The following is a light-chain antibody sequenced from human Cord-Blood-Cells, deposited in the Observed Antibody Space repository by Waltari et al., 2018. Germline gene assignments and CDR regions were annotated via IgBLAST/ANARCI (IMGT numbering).Light chain of an antibody. V-gene: IGLV2-8*01. CDR3: SSYAGSNNLV. J-gene: IGLJ3*02. CDR2: EVS. CDR1: SSDVGGYNY. Sequence: QSALTPPPSASGSPGQSVTISCTGTSSDVGGYNYVSWYQQHPGKAPKRMIYEVSKRPSGVPDRFSGSKSGNTASLTVSGLQAEDEADYYCSSYAGSNNLVFGGGTKLTVL.